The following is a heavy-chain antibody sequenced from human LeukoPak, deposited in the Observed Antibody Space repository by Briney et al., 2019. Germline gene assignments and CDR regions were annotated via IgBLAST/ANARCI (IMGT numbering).Heavy chain of an antibody. D-gene: IGHD4-17*01. CDR1: GYTLTSYD. CDR2: MNPNSGNI. V-gene: IGHV1-8*03. Sequence: ASVKVSCKASGYTLTSYDINWVRQATGQGLEWMGWMNPNSGNIVYAQKFHGRATITRNTSIGTAYMELSSLRSEDTAVYYCARGRGSPYGDYGPVDYWGQGTLVTVSS. CDR3: ARGRGSPYGDYGPVDY. J-gene: IGHJ4*02.